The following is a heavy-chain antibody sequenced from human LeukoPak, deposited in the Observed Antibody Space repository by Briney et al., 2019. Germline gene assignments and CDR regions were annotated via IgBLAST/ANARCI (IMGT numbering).Heavy chain of an antibody. J-gene: IGHJ4*02. Sequence: ASVKVSCKASGYTFTGYYMHWVRQAPGQGLEWMGWINPNSGGTNYAQKFQGWVTMTRDTSISTAYMELSRLRSDDTAVYYCARVSMPNLRYYFDYWGQGTLVTVSS. D-gene: IGHD2-2*01. CDR3: ARVSMPNLRYYFDY. V-gene: IGHV1-2*04. CDR2: INPNSGGT. CDR1: GYTFTGYY.